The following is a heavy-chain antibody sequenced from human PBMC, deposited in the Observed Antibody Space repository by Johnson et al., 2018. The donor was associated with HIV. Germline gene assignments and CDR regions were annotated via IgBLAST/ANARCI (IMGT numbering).Heavy chain of an antibody. V-gene: IGHV3-66*02. CDR3: AKDSSVLLCFDI. Sequence: VQLVESRGVLVQPGGSLRLSCAASGLNVSGHYMSWVRQSPGKGLEWVSVIYSGGLTYYAQSVKGRFTISRDNSKNTLYLPMNSLRAEDTAVYYCAKDSSVLLCFDIWGQGTMVTVSS. CDR1: GLNVSGHY. CDR2: IYSGGLT. J-gene: IGHJ3*02. D-gene: IGHD3-10*01.